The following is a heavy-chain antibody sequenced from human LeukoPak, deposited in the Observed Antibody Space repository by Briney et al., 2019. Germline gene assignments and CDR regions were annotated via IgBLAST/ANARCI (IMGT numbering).Heavy chain of an antibody. D-gene: IGHD6-13*01. V-gene: IGHV3-53*01. J-gene: IGHJ4*02. CDR1: GFTFSSYG. Sequence: GGSLRLSCAASGFTFSSYGMSWVRQAPGKGLEWVSVIYRGGSTYYADSVKGRFIMSRDNSKYTVYLQMDSLRAEDTAVYYCARDRGAAAGNWGQGTLVTVSS. CDR2: IYRGGST. CDR3: ARDRGAAAGN.